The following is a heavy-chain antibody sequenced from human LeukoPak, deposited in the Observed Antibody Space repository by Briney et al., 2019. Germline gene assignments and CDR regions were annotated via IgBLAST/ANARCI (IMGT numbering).Heavy chain of an antibody. J-gene: IGHJ2*01. D-gene: IGHD6-13*01. Sequence: GGSLRLSCAASGFSFDDFGMTWVRQSPGKGLEWVSGINWNGSNTGYADSVKGRFTISRDNVKNSLYVQMNSLRGEDTAFYYCARAPRRYSSSWYFDLWGRGTLVTVSS. CDR2: INWNGSNT. V-gene: IGHV3-20*04. CDR3: ARAPRRYSSSWYFDL. CDR1: GFSFDDFG.